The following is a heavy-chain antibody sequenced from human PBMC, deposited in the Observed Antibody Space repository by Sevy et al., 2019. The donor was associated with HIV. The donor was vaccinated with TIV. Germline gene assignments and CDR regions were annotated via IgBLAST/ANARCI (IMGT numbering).Heavy chain of an antibody. J-gene: IGHJ4*02. CDR3: ATIDYGDYVGSANFDY. CDR2: ISGSGGST. CDR1: GFTFSSYA. Sequence: GGSLRLSCAASGFTFSSYAMSWVRQAPGKGLEWVSAISGSGGSTYYADSVKGRFTISRDNSKNTLHLQMNSLRAEDTAVYYCATIDYGDYVGSANFDYWGQGTLVTVSS. D-gene: IGHD4-17*01. V-gene: IGHV3-23*01.